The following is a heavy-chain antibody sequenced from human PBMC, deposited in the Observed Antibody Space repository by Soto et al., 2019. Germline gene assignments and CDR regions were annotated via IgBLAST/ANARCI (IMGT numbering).Heavy chain of an antibody. CDR2: ISTGSSTI. V-gene: IGHV3-48*01. J-gene: IGHJ4*02. D-gene: IGHD3-9*01. Sequence: GGSLRLSCAASGFIFSVYNMNWVRQAPGKGLEWVSYISTGSSTIYYADSVKGRFTISRDNVNNSLFLQMNNLRPDDTAVYYCATADWDSWGQGTLVTVSS. CDR3: ATADWDS. CDR1: GFIFSVYN.